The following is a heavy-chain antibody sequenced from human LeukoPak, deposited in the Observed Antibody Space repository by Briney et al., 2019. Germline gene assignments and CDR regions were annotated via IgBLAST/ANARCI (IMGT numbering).Heavy chain of an antibody. Sequence: GGSLRLSCVGSGFTFKSFALTWVRQAPGKGLEWVSAISGGGGDYSYSADSVKGRFKISRDDSKNTVYLQMNSLRAEDTAVYYCASFTYYDFWSGHYSWGQGTLVTVSS. V-gene: IGHV3-23*01. CDR1: GFTFKSFA. D-gene: IGHD3-3*01. CDR2: ISGGGGDYS. J-gene: IGHJ4*02. CDR3: ASFTYYDFWSGHYS.